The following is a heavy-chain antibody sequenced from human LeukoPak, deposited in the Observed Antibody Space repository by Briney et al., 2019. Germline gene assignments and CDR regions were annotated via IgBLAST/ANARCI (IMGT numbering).Heavy chain of an antibody. Sequence: PSETLSLTCTVSGGSISSGSYYWSWIRQPAGKGLEWIGRIYTSGSTNYNPSLKSRVTISVGTSKNQFSLKLSSVTAADTAVYYCARESLYGMDVWGKGTTVTVSS. CDR1: GGSISSGSYY. J-gene: IGHJ6*04. CDR3: ARESLYGMDV. V-gene: IGHV4-61*02. CDR2: IYTSGST.